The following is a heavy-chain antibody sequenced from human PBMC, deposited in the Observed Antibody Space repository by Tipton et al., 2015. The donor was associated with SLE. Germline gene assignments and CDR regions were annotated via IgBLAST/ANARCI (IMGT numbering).Heavy chain of an antibody. J-gene: IGHJ6*03. CDR3: ARTLAAAGTDYYYYMDV. CDR2: IYYSGST. CDR1: GGSISSHY. Sequence: LRLSCTVSGGSISSHYWGWIRQPPGKGLEWIGSIYYSGSTYYNPSLKSRVTISVDTSKNQFSLKLSSVTAADTAVYYCARTLAAAGTDYYYYMDVWGKGTTVTDSS. D-gene: IGHD6-13*01. V-gene: IGHV4-39*07.